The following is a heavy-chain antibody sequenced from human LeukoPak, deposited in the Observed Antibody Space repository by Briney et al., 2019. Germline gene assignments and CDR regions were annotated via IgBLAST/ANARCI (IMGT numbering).Heavy chain of an antibody. CDR1: GGSFSGYY. D-gene: IGHD2-2*01. Sequence: SETLSLTCAVYGGSFSGYYWSWIRQPPGKGLEWIGEIDHSGSTNYNPSLKSRVTISVDTSKNQFSLKLSSVTAADTAVYYCARGRRRGVVPAASTFDPWGRGTLVTVSS. CDR3: ARGRRRGVVPAASTFDP. CDR2: IDHSGST. J-gene: IGHJ5*02. V-gene: IGHV4-34*01.